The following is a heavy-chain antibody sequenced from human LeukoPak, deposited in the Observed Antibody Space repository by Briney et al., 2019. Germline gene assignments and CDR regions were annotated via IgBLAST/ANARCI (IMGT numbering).Heavy chain of an antibody. CDR2: IGEEKSDSWT. Sequence: GGSLRLSCAASGFTFSNYPMGWVRQAPGKGLEWLSAIGEEKSDSWTKSADSVKGRFTISRDNPENTLYLQMDSLTVEDTAVYYCARAGVISGWDYWGQGVLVTVSS. V-gene: IGHV3-23*01. CDR3: ARAGVISGWDY. CDR1: GFTFSNYP. J-gene: IGHJ4*02. D-gene: IGHD3-3*02.